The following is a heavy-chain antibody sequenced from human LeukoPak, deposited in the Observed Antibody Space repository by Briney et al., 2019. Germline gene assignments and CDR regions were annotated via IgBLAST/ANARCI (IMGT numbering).Heavy chain of an antibody. CDR2: IFYSGST. V-gene: IGHV4-39*01. J-gene: IGHJ5*02. D-gene: IGHD6-6*01. CDR1: GGSISSSRYY. CDR3: ARRIAARRWFDP. Sequence: SEPLSLTCTVSGGSISSSRYYWGWIRQPPGKALEWIGTIFYSGSTDYNPSLKSRVTISVDTSKNQFSLTLSSVTAADTAVYYCARRIAARRWFDPWGQGTLVTVSS.